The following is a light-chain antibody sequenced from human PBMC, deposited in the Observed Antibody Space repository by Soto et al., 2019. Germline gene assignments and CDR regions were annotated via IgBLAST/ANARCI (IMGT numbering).Light chain of an antibody. J-gene: IGKJ1*01. Sequence: DIQMTQSPSTLPASVGDRVTITCRASQTIGNWLAWYQQKPGKVPNLLIYNVSSLESGVPSRFSGSGYGTEFTLTISSLQPDDFATYYCTQCNFYWTFGQGTKVEIK. V-gene: IGKV1-5*03. CDR3: TQCNFYWT. CDR1: QTIGNW. CDR2: NVS.